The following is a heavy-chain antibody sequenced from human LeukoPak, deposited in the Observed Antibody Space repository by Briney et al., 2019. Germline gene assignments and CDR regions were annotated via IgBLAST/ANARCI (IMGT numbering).Heavy chain of an antibody. CDR3: TTEGYCSGGNCYSFDN. CDR1: GFTFSKAW. CDR2: IKSKTDGGTT. Sequence: GGSLRLSCAGSGFTFSKAWMTWVRQVPGKGLEWVARIKSKTDGGTTGCAAPVKGRITISRDDSKNTVYLQMNSLKTEDTAMYYCTTEGYCSGGNCYSFDNWGQGTLVTVSS. V-gene: IGHV3-15*01. D-gene: IGHD2-15*01. J-gene: IGHJ4*02.